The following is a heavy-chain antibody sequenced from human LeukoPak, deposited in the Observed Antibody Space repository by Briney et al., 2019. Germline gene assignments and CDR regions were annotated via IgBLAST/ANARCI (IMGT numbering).Heavy chain of an antibody. V-gene: IGHV3-11*01. D-gene: IGHD3-22*01. J-gene: IGHJ4*02. CDR2: ISSSGSTI. CDR1: GFTFSDYY. CDR3: ARDSYDSSGYPRVE. Sequence: PGGSLRLSCAASGFTFSDYYMSWIRQAPGKGLEWVSYISSSGSTIYYADSVKGRFTISRDNAKDSLYLQMNSLRAEDTAVYYCARDSYDSSGYPRVEWGQGTLVTVSS.